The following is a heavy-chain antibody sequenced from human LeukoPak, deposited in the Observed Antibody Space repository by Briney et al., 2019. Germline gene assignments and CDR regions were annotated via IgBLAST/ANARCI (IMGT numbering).Heavy chain of an antibody. CDR3: ARSLLANYFDY. CDR2: IYYSGST. D-gene: IGHD3-16*02. J-gene: IGHJ4*02. CDR1: GVSITGYC. Sequence: SETLSLSCTVAGVSITGYCWSWIRQHPGKGLEGMGYIYYSGSTYYNPSLRSRGTISVDTSKNEFSLKLSSVTAADPAVYYCARSLLANYFDYWGQRTLVTVSP. V-gene: IGHV4-59*06.